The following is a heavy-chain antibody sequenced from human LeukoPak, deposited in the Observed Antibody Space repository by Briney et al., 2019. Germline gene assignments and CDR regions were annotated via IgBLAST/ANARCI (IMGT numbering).Heavy chain of an antibody. CDR3: ARVPDQTIAVAGTARSMDV. V-gene: IGHV1-18*01. CDR2: IGAYNGNT. D-gene: IGHD6-19*01. J-gene: IGHJ6*02. Sequence: ASVKVSCKASGYTFTSYGISWVRQAPGQGLEWMGWIGAYNGNTNYAQKLQGRVTMTTDTSTSTAYMELRSLRSDDTAVYYCARVPDQTIAVAGTARSMDVWGQGTTVTVSS. CDR1: GYTFTSYG.